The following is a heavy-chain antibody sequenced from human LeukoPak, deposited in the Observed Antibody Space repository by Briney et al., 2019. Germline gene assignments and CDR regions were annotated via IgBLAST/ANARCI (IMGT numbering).Heavy chain of an antibody. J-gene: IGHJ6*03. V-gene: IGHV4-4*07. Sequence: SETLSLTCSVSGGSVSGYYWGWIRQPAGKGLEWIGRISTSGITNYNPSLKSRVTISLDNSQNQFSLSLTCVPAADTAIYLCARTVFGSTSPTRYYYYMDVWGKGATVTVSS. D-gene: IGHD2-2*01. CDR3: ARTVFGSTSPTRYYYYMDV. CDR2: ISTSGIT. CDR1: GGSVSGYY.